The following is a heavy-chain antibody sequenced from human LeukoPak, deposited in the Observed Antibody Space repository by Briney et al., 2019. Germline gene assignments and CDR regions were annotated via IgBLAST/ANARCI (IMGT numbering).Heavy chain of an antibody. J-gene: IGHJ4*02. V-gene: IGHV1-69*05. CDR1: GGTFISYA. D-gene: IGHD6-19*01. CDR2: IIPIFGTA. Sequence: SVKVSCKASGGTFISYAISWVRQAPGQGLEWMGGIIPIFGTANYAQKFQGRVTITTDEFTSTAYMELSSLRSEDTAVYYCASAGSGWEFDYWGQGTLVTVSS. CDR3: ASAGSGWEFDY.